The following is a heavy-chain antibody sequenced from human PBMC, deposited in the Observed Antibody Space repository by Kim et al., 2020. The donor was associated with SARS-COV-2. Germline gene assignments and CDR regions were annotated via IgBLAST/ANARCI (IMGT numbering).Heavy chain of an antibody. CDR3: AKAHQQVAGYRVDP. CDR1: GYTFTSYA. CDR2: INTNTGNP. Sequence: ASVKVSCKASGYTFTSYAMNWVRQAPGQGLEWVGWINTNTGNPTYAQGFTGRFVFSLDTSVSTAYLQISSLKAEDTAVYYCAKAHQQVAGYRVDPWGQGTLVTVSS. V-gene: IGHV7-4-1*02. D-gene: IGHD6-13*01. J-gene: IGHJ5*02.